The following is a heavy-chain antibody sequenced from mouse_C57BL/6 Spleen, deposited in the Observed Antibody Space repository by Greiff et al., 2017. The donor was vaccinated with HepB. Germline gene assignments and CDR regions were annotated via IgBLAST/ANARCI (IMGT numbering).Heavy chain of an antibody. CDR2: IDPSDSYT. CDR1: GYTFTSYW. Sequence: QVQLQQPGAELVMPGASVKLSCKASGYTFTSYWMHWVKQRPGQGLEWIGEIDPSDSYTNYNQKFKGKSTLTVDKSSSTAYMQLSSLTSEDSAVYYCARCYEGYYVGAMDYWGQGTSVTVSS. J-gene: IGHJ4*01. V-gene: IGHV1-69*01. CDR3: ARCYEGYYVGAMDY. D-gene: IGHD2-3*01.